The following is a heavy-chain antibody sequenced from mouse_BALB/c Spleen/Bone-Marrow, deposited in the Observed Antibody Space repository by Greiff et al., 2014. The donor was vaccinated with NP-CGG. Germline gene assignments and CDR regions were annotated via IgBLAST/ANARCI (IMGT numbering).Heavy chain of an antibody. CDR1: GYAFSSSW. CDR3: ARHYRYYFDY. Sequence: LQESGPELVKPGASVKISCKASGYAFSSSWMNWVEQRPGQGLEWIGRIYPGDGDTNYNGKFKGKATLTADESSSTAYMQLSSLTSVDSAVYFCARHYRYYFDYWGQGTTLTVSS. V-gene: IGHV1-82*01. J-gene: IGHJ2*01. CDR2: IYPGDGDT. D-gene: IGHD5-5*01.